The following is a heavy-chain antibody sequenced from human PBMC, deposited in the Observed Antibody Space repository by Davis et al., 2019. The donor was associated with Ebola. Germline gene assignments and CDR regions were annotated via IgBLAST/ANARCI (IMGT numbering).Heavy chain of an antibody. J-gene: IGHJ3*01. CDR1: GNRSSSHW. CDR3: ASLRRTITGMDDGFDL. CDR2: IYTGDSDT. Sequence: GGSLRLSCKDSGNRSSSHWIGWVRQMPGKGLEWMGIIYTGDSDTRYSPSFRGQVTISADKSIKTAFLQWSSLKASDTAMYYCASLRRTITGMDDGFDLWGQGTMVTVSS. V-gene: IGHV5-51*01. D-gene: IGHD1-20*01.